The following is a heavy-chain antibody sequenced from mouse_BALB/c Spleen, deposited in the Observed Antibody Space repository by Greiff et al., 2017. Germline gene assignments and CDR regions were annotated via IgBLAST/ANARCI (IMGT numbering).Heavy chain of an antibody. D-gene: IGHD1-2*01. CDR1: GYAFSSYW. CDR2: IYPGDGDT. J-gene: IGHJ2*01. V-gene: IGHV1-80*01. CDR3: AREGGATATIFDY. Sequence: VQLQESGAELVRPGSSVKISCKASGYAFSSYWMNWVKQRPGQGLEWIGQIYPGDGDTNYNGKFKGKATLTADKSSSTAYMQLSSLTSEDSAVYFCAREGGATATIFDYWGQGTTLTVSS.